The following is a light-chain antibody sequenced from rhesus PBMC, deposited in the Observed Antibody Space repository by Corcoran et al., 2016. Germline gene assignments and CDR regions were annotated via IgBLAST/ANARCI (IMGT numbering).Light chain of an antibody. CDR3: QHYFSTPFT. J-gene: IGKJ3*01. CDR2: EAS. Sequence: DIQMTQSPSSLSAFVGDRVTITCRASQGMSNDVVWYQQKPGETPKLLIYEASSSQSGIPSRFSGSGSGTDFTLTISSLQSEVFATYYCQHYFSTPFTFGPGTKLDIK. V-gene: IGKV1-22*01. CDR1: QGMSND.